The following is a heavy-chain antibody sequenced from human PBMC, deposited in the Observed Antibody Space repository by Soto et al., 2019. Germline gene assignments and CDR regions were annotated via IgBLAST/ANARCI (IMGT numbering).Heavy chain of an antibody. V-gene: IGHV1-18*01. J-gene: IGHJ2*01. CDR2: ISAYNGNT. Sequence: APVKVSCKASGYTFTSSGISWVRQAPGQGLEWMGWISAYNGNTNYAQKLQGRVTMTTDTSTSTAYMELRSLRSDDTAVYYCARDIGLLWFGELFVYAAIRFNSHWHYALWGRGTLVTVSS. CDR3: ARDIGLLWFGELFVYAAIRFNSHWHYAL. CDR1: GYTFTSSG. D-gene: IGHD3-10*01.